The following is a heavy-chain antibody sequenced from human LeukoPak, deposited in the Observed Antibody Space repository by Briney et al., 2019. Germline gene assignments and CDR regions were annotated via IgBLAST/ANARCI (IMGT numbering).Heavy chain of an antibody. CDR3: ARRREGVNWFDP. D-gene: IGHD1-26*01. CDR1: GGSISNDDYY. Sequence: PSETLSLTCTVSGGSISNDDYYWSWIRQPPGKGLEWIGYIYYSGSTYYNPSLKSRVTISVDTSKNQFSLKLGSVTAADTAVYYCARRREGVNWFDPWGQGTLVTVSS. CDR2: IYYSGST. J-gene: IGHJ5*02. V-gene: IGHV4-30-4*01.